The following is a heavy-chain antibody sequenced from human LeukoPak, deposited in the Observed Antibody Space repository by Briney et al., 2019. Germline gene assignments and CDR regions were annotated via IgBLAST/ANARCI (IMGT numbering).Heavy chain of an antibody. V-gene: IGHV3-23*01. CDR3: AKGLLLWFGELSY. J-gene: IGHJ4*02. CDR2: ISGGGDST. Sequence: GGSLRLSCAASGFTFSDYAMTWVRQTPGKGLEWVSVISGGGDSTDYADSVKGRFTISRDNSKNTLYLQMNSLRAEDTAVYYCAKGLLLWFGELSYWGQGTLVTVSS. CDR1: GFTFSDYA. D-gene: IGHD3-10*01.